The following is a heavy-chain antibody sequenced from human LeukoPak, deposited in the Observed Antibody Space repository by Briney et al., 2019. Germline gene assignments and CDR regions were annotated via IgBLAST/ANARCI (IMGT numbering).Heavy chain of an antibody. CDR1: GFTFSSYA. J-gene: IGHJ3*01. D-gene: IGHD3-22*01. CDR3: ARRPRDTSGYYLGAFEA. V-gene: IGHV3-23*01. Sequence: GGSLRLSCEASGFTFSSYAMTWVRQAPERGLEWVSAIGASGADTYYADSVKGRFTISRDNAKNTLYLDMTSLGAEDTAVYFCARRPRDTSGYYLGAFEAWGQGTTVTVSS. CDR2: IGASGADT.